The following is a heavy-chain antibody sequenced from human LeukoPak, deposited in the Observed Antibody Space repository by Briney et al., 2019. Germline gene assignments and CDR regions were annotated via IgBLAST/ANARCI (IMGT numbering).Heavy chain of an antibody. J-gene: IGHJ5*02. CDR3: AKDLDSSGYANWFDP. V-gene: IGHV3-23*01. CDR2: ISGSGGST. Sequence: PGGSLRLSCAASGFTFSSYAMSWVRQAPGKGLEWVSAISGSGGSTYYADSVKGRFTISRDNSKNTLYLQMNGLRAEDTAVYYCAKDLDSSGYANWFDPWGQGTLVTVSS. CDR1: GFTFSSYA. D-gene: IGHD3-22*01.